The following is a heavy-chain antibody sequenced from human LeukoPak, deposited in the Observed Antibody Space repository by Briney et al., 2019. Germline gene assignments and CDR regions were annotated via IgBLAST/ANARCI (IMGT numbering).Heavy chain of an antibody. Sequence: GGSLRLSCAASGFTFSSYAMSWVRQAPGKGLEWVSAISGSGGSTYYADSVKGRFTISRDNSKNTLYLQMNSLRAEDTAVYYCAKRVGYSSGWYGVDYWGQGTLVTVSS. D-gene: IGHD6-19*01. J-gene: IGHJ4*02. V-gene: IGHV3-23*01. CDR1: GFTFSSYA. CDR3: AKRVGYSSGWYGVDY. CDR2: ISGSGGST.